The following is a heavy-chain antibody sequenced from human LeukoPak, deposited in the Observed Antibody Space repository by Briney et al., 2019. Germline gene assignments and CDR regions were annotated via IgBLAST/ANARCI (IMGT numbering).Heavy chain of an antibody. V-gene: IGHV4-59*12. CDR3: ARTRITMIVVVNFPFDY. D-gene: IGHD3-22*01. CDR1: GDSISSYY. J-gene: IGHJ4*02. Sequence: SETLSLTCTVSGDSISSYYWSWIRQPPGKGLEWIGYIYYSGSTNYNPSLKSRVTISVDTSKNQFSLKLSSVTAADTAVYYCARTRITMIVVVNFPFDYWGQGTLVTVSS. CDR2: IYYSGST.